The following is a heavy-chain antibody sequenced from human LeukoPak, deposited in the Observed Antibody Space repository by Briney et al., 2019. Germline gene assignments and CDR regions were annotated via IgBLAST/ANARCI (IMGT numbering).Heavy chain of an antibody. V-gene: IGHV3-53*01. J-gene: IGHJ4*02. CDR1: GFTVSSNY. CDR3: NKRPDTAMPIDY. CDR2: IYSGGST. Sequence: GGSLRLSCAASGFTVSSNYMSWVRQAPGKGLEWVSVIYSGGSTYYADSVKGRFTISRDNSKNTLYLQMNSLRAEDTAVYYCNKRPDTAMPIDYWGQGTLVTVSS. D-gene: IGHD5-18*01.